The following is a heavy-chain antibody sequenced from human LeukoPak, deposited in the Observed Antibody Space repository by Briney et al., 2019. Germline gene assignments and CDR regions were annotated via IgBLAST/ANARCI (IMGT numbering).Heavy chain of an antibody. D-gene: IGHD3-22*01. CDR1: GFTFSSYG. CDR2: IWYDGSNK. CDR3: AKERYYDSSGYSYFDY. J-gene: IGHJ4*02. Sequence: PGGSLRLSCAASGFTFSSYGMHWVRQAPGKGLEWVAVIWYDGSNKYYADSVKGRFTISRDNSKNTLYLQMNSLRAEDTAVYYCAKERYYDSSGYSYFDYWGQGTLVTVSS. V-gene: IGHV3-33*06.